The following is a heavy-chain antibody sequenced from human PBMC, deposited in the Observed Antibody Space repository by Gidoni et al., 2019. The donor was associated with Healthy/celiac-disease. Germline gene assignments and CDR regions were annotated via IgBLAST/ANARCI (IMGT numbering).Heavy chain of an antibody. D-gene: IGHD1-26*01. Sequence: QVQLVESGGGVVQPGRSLRLSCAASGFTFSSYGMHWVRRAPGKGLEWVAVISYDGSNKYYADSVKGRFTISRDNSKNTLYLQMNSLRAEDTAVYYCAKIGGVGATVLYFDYWGQGTLVTVSS. CDR2: ISYDGSNK. J-gene: IGHJ4*02. CDR3: AKIGGVGATVLYFDY. CDR1: GFTFSSYG. V-gene: IGHV3-30*18.